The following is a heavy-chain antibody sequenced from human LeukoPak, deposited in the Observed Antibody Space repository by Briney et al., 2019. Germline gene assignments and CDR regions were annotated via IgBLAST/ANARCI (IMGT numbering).Heavy chain of an antibody. CDR2: ISGSGGST. J-gene: IGHJ4*02. Sequence: PGGSLRLSCAASGFTFSSYAMSWVRQAPGKGLEWVSAISGSGGSTYYADSVKGRFTISRDNSKNTLYLQMNSLRAEGTAVYYCAKGGSSYYDTNDYWGQGTLVTVSS. CDR3: AKGGSSYYDTNDY. V-gene: IGHV3-23*01. D-gene: IGHD3-22*01. CDR1: GFTFSSYA.